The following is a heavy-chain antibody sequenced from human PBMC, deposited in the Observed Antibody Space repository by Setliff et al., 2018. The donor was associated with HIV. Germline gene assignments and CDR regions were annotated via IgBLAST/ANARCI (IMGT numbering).Heavy chain of an antibody. V-gene: IGHV4-34*01. CDR2: INHSGST. CDR1: GGSFSGYY. Sequence: KPSETLSLTCAVYGGSFSGYYWSWIRQPPGKGLEWIGEINHSGSTNYNPSLKSRVTISVDTSKNQFSLKLSSVTAADTAVYYCARRGSGRGVYWGQGTLVTVSS. D-gene: IGHD3-10*01. J-gene: IGHJ4*02. CDR3: ARRGSGRGVY.